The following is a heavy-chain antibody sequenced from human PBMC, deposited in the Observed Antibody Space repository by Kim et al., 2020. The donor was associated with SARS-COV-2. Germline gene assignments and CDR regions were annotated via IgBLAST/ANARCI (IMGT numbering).Heavy chain of an antibody. J-gene: IGHJ1*01. D-gene: IGHD6-6*01. CDR3: ARHEYSSSAEYFQH. V-gene: IGHV4-39*01. Sequence: NPSLKSRVTISVDTSKNQFSLKLSSVTAADTAVYYCARHEYSSSAEYFQHWGQGTLVTVSS.